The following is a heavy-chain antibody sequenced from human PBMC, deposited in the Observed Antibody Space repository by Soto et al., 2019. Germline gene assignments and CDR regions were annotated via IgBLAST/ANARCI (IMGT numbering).Heavy chain of an antibody. CDR2: IYASGTA. J-gene: IGHJ4*02. CDR1: GGSISSYY. CDR3: SGSGGN. V-gene: IGHV4-4*07. D-gene: IGHD1-1*01. Sequence: QVQLQESGPGLVKPSETLSLTCTVSGGSISSYYWSWIRQPPGKGLEWFGHIYASGTANYNPSLKSRVTIAVDTSKDQFSLNLSSVTAADRAMYYCSGSGGNWGQGTLVTVSS.